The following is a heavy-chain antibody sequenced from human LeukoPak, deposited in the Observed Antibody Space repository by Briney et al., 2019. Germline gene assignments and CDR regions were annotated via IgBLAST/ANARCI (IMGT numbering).Heavy chain of an antibody. Sequence: VASVKVSCKASGYTFTSYAMNWVRQAPGQGLEWMGWINTNTGNPTYAQGFTGRFVFSLDTSVSTAYLQICSLKAEDTAVYYCARDGILRIFGVVDDAFDIWGQGTMVTVSS. CDR1: GYTFTSYA. V-gene: IGHV7-4-1*01. CDR2: INTNTGNP. D-gene: IGHD3-3*01. CDR3: ARDGILRIFGVVDDAFDI. J-gene: IGHJ3*02.